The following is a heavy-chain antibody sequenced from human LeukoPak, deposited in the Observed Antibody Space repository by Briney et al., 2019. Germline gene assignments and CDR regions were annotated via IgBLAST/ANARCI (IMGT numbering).Heavy chain of an antibody. J-gene: IGHJ4*02. CDR1: GYTFTSYG. CDR3: APHPHGDYYGSGSSY. Sequence: GASVKVSCKASGYTFTSYGISWVRQAPGQGLEWMGWISAYNGNTNYAQKLQGRVTMTTDTSTSTAYMELRSLRSEDTAVYYCAPHPHGDYYGSGSSYWGQGTLVTVSS. D-gene: IGHD3-10*01. CDR2: ISAYNGNT. V-gene: IGHV1-18*01.